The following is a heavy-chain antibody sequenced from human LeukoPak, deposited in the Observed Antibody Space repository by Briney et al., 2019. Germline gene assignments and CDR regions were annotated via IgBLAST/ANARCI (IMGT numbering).Heavy chain of an antibody. D-gene: IGHD3-10*01. CDR2: IYYSGST. CDR3: ARDAYYYGSGSYWSWFDP. J-gene: IGHJ5*02. V-gene: IGHV4-59*01. Sequence: SETLSLTCTVSGGSISSYYWSWIRQPPGKGLEWVGYIYYSGSTNYNPSLKRRGTISVDTSKNQFSLKLSSVTAADTAVYYCARDAYYYGSGSYWSWFDPWGQGTLVTVSS. CDR1: GGSISSYY.